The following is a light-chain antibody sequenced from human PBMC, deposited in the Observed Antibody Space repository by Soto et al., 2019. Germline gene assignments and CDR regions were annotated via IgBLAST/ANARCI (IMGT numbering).Light chain of an antibody. Sequence: PGARVRIPWWASQSIRSWLAWYQQKPGQAPRLLIYGASTRATGIPARFSGSGSGTEFTLTISSLQSEDFATYYWQHHNRYSEAFGQGTKVDNK. V-gene: IGKV3-15*01. CDR1: QSIRSW. CDR2: GAS. J-gene: IGKJ1*01. CDR3: QHHNRYSEA.